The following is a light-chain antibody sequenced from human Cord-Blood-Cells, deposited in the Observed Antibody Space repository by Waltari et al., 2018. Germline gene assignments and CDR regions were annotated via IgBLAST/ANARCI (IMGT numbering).Light chain of an antibody. Sequence: QSVLTQPPPASGTPGQRVTISCSGRSSNIGSHTVNWYQQLPGTAPKLLIYSTNQRPSGVPDRFSGSKSGTSASLAISGLQSEDEADYYCAAWDDSLNGYVFGTGTKVTVL. CDR2: STN. CDR1: SSNIGSHT. CDR3: AAWDDSLNGYV. J-gene: IGLJ1*01. V-gene: IGLV1-44*01.